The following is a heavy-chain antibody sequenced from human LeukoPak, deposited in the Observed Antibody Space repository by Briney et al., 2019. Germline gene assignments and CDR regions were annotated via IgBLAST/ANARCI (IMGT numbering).Heavy chain of an antibody. CDR2: ISSSSSYI. CDR1: GFTFSSYS. D-gene: IGHD6-13*01. CDR3: ARDRPLAAPVDY. Sequence: PGGSLRLSCAASGFTFSSYSMNWVRQAPGKGLEWVSSISSSSSYIYYADSVKGRFTISRDNAKNSLYLQMNSLRAEDTAVYYCARDRPLAAPVDYWGQGTLVTVSS. J-gene: IGHJ4*02. V-gene: IGHV3-21*01.